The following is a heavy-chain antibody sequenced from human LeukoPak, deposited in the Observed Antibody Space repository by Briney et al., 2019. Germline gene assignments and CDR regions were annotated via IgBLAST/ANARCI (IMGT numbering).Heavy chain of an antibody. CDR1: EFTLNTYS. CDR2: ISSSGRYR. V-gene: IGHV3-21*06. J-gene: IGHJ6*02. CDR3: ARGGVGLLIIPGWEYDYYGLDV. Sequence: GGSLRLSCAASEFTLNTYSMNWVRQAAGNGLEWVSSISSSGRYRSYADSVKGRFTVSRDNAKNSLYLEMNSLRAEDTAVYYCARGGVGLLIIPGWEYDYYGLDVWGQGTTVTVSS. D-gene: IGHD3/OR15-3a*01.